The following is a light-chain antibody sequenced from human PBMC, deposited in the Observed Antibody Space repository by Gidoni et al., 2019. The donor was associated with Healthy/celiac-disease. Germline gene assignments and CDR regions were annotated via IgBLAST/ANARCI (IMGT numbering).Light chain of an antibody. CDR1: QSVSSY. Sequence: EIVLPQSPATLSLSPGERATLSCRASQSVSSYLAWYQQKPGQAPRLLIYDASNRATGIPARFSGSGSGTDFTLTISSLEPEDFAVYYCQQRSNPTWTFGQGTKVEIK. CDR2: DAS. CDR3: QQRSNPTWT. V-gene: IGKV3-11*01. J-gene: IGKJ1*01.